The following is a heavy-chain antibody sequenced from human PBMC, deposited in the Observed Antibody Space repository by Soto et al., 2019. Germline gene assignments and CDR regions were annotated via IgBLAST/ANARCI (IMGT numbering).Heavy chain of an antibody. CDR1: GYRFTSYG. CDR3: ARVRSYYYDSSGYYYFDY. D-gene: IGHD3-22*01. Sequence: VESLTIYCKAPGYRFTSYGIVWVLQMPGKGLEWMGIIYPGDSDTRYSPSFQGQVTMSADKSISTAYLQWSRLKASDTAMYYCARVRSYYYDSSGYYYFDYWGQGTMVTVSS. CDR2: IYPGDSDT. V-gene: IGHV5-51*01. J-gene: IGHJ4*02.